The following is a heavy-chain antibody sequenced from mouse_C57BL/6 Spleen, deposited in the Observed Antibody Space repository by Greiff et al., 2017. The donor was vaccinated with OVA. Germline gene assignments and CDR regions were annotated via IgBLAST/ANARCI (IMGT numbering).Heavy chain of an antibody. V-gene: IGHV5-12*01. CDR2: ISNGGGST. CDR1: GFTFSDYY. Sequence: EVQGVESGGGLVQPGGSLKLSCAASGFTFSDYYMYWVRQTPEKRLEWVAYISNGGGSTYYPDTVKGRFTISRDNAKNTLYLQMSRLKSEDTAMYYCARRDDGYPYYAMDYWGQGTSVTVSS. J-gene: IGHJ4*01. D-gene: IGHD2-3*01. CDR3: ARRDDGYPYYAMDY.